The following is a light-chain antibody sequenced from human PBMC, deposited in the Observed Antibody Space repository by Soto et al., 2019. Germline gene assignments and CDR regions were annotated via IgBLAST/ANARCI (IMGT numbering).Light chain of an antibody. CDR2: AAS. J-gene: IGKJ2*01. CDR3: QQSYSSPRT. V-gene: IGKV1-39*01. Sequence: DIQMTQSPSSLSASVGDRVTITCRASQSISRYLNWYQHKPGKAPKLLIYAASSLQSGVPSRFSGSGSGTDFTLTISSLQPEDFATYYCQQSYSSPRTFGQGTKLEIK. CDR1: QSISRY.